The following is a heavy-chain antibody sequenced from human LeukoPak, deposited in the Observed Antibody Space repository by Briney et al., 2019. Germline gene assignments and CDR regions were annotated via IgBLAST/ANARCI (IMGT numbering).Heavy chain of an antibody. Sequence: PAGSLRLSCAASGFTFSSYSMNWVRQAPGKGLEWVSSISSSSSYIYYADSVKGRFTISRDKAKNSLYLQMNSLRAEDTAIYYCAREGMVATFDYWGQGTLVTVSS. CDR3: AREGMVATFDY. CDR2: ISSSSSYI. CDR1: GFTFSSYS. J-gene: IGHJ4*02. D-gene: IGHD5-12*01. V-gene: IGHV3-21*01.